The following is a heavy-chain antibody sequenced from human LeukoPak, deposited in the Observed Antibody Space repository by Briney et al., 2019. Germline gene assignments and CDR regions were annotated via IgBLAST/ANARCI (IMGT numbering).Heavy chain of an antibody. CDR1: GYTFTSYY. Sequence: ASVKVSCKASGYTFTSYYMHWVRQAPGQGLEWMGIINPSGGSTSYAQKFQGRVTMTRDTSISTAYMELSRLRSDDTAVYYCARPLWFGDRADAFDIWGQGTMVTVSS. D-gene: IGHD3-10*01. CDR2: INPSGGST. CDR3: ARPLWFGDRADAFDI. V-gene: IGHV1-46*01. J-gene: IGHJ3*02.